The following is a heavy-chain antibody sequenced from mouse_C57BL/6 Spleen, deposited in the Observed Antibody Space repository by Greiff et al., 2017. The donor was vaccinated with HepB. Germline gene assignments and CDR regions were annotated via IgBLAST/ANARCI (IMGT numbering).Heavy chain of an antibody. Sequence: VKLQESGPGLVQPSQSLSITCTVSGFSLTSYGVHWVRQSPGKGLEWLGVIWSGGSTDYNAAFISRLSISKDNSKSQVFFKMNSLQADDTAIYYCASVTGTDAMDYWGQGTSVTVSS. CDR2: IWSGGST. CDR3: ASVTGTDAMDY. J-gene: IGHJ4*01. V-gene: IGHV2-2*01. D-gene: IGHD4-1*01. CDR1: GFSLTSYG.